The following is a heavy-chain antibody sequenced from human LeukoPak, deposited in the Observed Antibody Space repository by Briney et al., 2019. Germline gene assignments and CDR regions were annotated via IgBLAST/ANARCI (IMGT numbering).Heavy chain of an antibody. Sequence: PGGSLRLSCAASGFTFSNARMIWVRQGPGKRLEWVSGISGSGDGTDYAGSVRGRFTISRDNSKNTVYLQMNSLRAEDTAMYYCAKERSDSNAYYNFDYWGQGTLVTVSS. D-gene: IGHD3-22*01. J-gene: IGHJ4*02. CDR2: ISGSGDGT. CDR1: GFTFSNAR. V-gene: IGHV3-23*01. CDR3: AKERSDSNAYYNFDY.